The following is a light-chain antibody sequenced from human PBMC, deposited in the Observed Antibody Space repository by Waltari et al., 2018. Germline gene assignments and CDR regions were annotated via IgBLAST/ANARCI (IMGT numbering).Light chain of an antibody. J-gene: IGKJ1*01. CDR2: GAS. Sequence: DIQMTQSPPSLSASVGDTITITCRASQDAGTYVTWYQQRPAKAPKILLYGASSLQRGVPSSFSGGGSGTHFTLTVSSLQPEDFATYYCQQSFSSPWTFGPGTKV. CDR1: QDAGTY. CDR3: QQSFSSPWT. V-gene: IGKV1-39*01.